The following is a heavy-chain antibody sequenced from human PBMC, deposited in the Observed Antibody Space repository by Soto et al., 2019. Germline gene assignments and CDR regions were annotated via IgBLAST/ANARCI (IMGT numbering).Heavy chain of an antibody. J-gene: IGHJ3*02. D-gene: IGHD3-16*01. CDR2: ISAYNGNT. CDR1: GYTFKISG. Sequence: VCSAASGYTFKISGISWALQAPGQVLEWMGWISAYNGNTNYAQKLQGRVTMTTDTSTSTAYMELRSLRSDDTAVYYCATGDYMWGRDIYCQWTMVTVSS. CDR3: ATGDYMWGRDI. V-gene: IGHV1-18*01.